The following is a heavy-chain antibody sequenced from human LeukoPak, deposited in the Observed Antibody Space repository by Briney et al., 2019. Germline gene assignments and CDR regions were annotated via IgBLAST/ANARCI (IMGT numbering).Heavy chain of an antibody. CDR2: IYTSGST. V-gene: IGHV4-4*07. Sequence: SETLSLTCTVSGGSISSYYWSWIRQPAGKGLEWIGRIYTSGSTNYNPSLKSRVTMSVDTSKNQFSLKLSSVTAADTAVYYCARAPPYSSSSSYYYYYGMDVWGQGTTVTVSS. D-gene: IGHD6-6*01. CDR1: GGSISSYY. CDR3: ARAPPYSSSSSYYYYYGMDV. J-gene: IGHJ6*02.